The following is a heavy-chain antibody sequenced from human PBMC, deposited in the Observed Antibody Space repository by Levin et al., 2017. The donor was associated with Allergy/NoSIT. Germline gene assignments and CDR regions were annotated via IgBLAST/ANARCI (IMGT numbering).Heavy chain of an antibody. V-gene: IGHV4-39*01. CDR3: ARCGATMAVDY. Sequence: KSSETLSLTCTVSGGSISSSRYYWGWIRQPPGKGLEWIGSIYYSGSTYSNPSLKSRVTISVDTSKNQFSLKVDSVTAADTAVYYCARCGATMAVDYWGQGTLVTVSS. CDR2: IYYSGST. CDR1: GGSISSSRYY. D-gene: IGHD5-12*01. J-gene: IGHJ4*02.